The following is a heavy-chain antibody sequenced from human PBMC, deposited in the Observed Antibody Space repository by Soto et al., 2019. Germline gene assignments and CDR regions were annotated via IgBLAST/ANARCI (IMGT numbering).Heavy chain of an antibody. Sequence: QVPLVQAGAEVTKPGAAVKVSGKASVYTFTGYYMHWVRQAPGQGLQWRGWINPNSGGTHYAQKFQGLVTRTRDTPISTADMELSRLTSDDTAVYYCARVLVQQAPHDAFCIWGQGTMVTVSS. J-gene: IGHJ3*02. CDR1: VYTFTGYY. CDR2: INPNSGGT. V-gene: IGHV1-2*02. CDR3: ARVLVQQAPHDAFCI. D-gene: IGHD6-13*01.